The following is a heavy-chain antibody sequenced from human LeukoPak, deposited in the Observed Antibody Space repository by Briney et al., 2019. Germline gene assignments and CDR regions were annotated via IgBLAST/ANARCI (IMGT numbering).Heavy chain of an antibody. D-gene: IGHD1-7*01. V-gene: IGHV4-39*01. Sequence: TSETLSLACTVSGGSISSTNYFWGWIRQPPGKGLEWIGSFYYVGSTYYNSSLKSRVTLSVDTSKSQLSLKLNSVTAADTAVYYCARGDMTGTNFDFWGQGTLVTVSS. CDR1: GGSISSTNYF. J-gene: IGHJ4*02. CDR2: FYYVGST. CDR3: ARGDMTGTNFDF.